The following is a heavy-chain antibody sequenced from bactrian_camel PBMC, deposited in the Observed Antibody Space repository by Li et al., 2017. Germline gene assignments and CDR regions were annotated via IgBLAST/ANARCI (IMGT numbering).Heavy chain of an antibody. D-gene: IGHD1*01. CDR2: IYTGTLNIGPVPE. J-gene: IGHJ4*01. CDR1: AYRYHSNY. CDR3: ARGRFSTCPANLGYIDAYDL. Sequence: HVQLVESGGGSVHVGGSLRLTCDGSAYRYHSNYLAWFRQAPGKEREGVAAIYTGTLNIGPVPEYYSDSVKGRFRISRDNAKNTLYLEMNSLQPEDTAMYICARGRFSTCPANLGYIDAYDLRGQGTQVTVS. V-gene: IGHV3S54*01.